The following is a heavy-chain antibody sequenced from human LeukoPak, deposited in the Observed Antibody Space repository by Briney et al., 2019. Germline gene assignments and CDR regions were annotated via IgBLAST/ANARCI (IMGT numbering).Heavy chain of an antibody. V-gene: IGHV3-48*01. CDR1: GFTFSSYS. J-gene: IGHJ4*02. CDR3: ASGKMGARFDY. CDR2: ISSSSSTI. D-gene: IGHD1-26*01. Sequence: PGGSLRLSCAASGFTFSSYSMNWVRQAPGKGLEWVSYISSSSSTIYYADSVKGRFTISRDNAKNSLYLQMNSLRAEDTAVYYCASGKMGARFDYWGQGTLVTVSS.